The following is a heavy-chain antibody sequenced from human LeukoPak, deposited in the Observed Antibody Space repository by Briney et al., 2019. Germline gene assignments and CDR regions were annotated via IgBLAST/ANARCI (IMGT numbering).Heavy chain of an antibody. Sequence: SETLSLTRTVSGYSISSGYYWGWIRQPPGKGLEWIGSIYHSGSTYYNPSLKSRVTISVDASKNQFSLKLSSVTAADTAVYYCARDLGPAASFSDYWGQGTLVTVSS. CDR3: ARDLGPAASFSDY. D-gene: IGHD2-2*01. CDR2: IYHSGST. CDR1: GYSISSGYY. V-gene: IGHV4-38-2*02. J-gene: IGHJ4*02.